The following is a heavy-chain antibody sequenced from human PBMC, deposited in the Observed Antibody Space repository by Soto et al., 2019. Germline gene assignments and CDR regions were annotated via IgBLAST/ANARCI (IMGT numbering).Heavy chain of an antibody. CDR3: AIPGAGDFDY. CDR2: IYHSGTT. V-gene: IGHV4-4*02. CDR1: GASISNTDW. J-gene: IGHJ4*02. D-gene: IGHD1-26*01. Sequence: LSLTCAVSGASISNTDWWSWVRQPPGKGLEWIGEIYHSGTTNCDPSLKSRVTISLDKSKSLFSLTSTSLTAADTAVYYCAIPGAGDFDYWGQGTLVTVSS.